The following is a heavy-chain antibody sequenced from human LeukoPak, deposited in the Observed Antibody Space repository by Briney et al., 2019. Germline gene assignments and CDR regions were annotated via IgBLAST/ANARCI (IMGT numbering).Heavy chain of an antibody. CDR2: INHSGST. J-gene: IGHJ4*02. Sequence: SETLSLTCAVYSGSFSGYYWSWIRQPPGKGLEWIGEINHSGSTNYNPSLKSRVTISVDTSKNQFSLKLSSVTAADTAVYYCARGGREDSSGYYLYYFDYWGQGTLVTVSS. V-gene: IGHV4-34*01. D-gene: IGHD3-22*01. CDR1: SGSFSGYY. CDR3: ARGGREDSSGYYLYYFDY.